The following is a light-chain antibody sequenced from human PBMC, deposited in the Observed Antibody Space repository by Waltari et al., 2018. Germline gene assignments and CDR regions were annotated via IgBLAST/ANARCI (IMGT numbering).Light chain of an antibody. CDR1: SSEIGVYNH. J-gene: IGLJ1*01. CDR2: DVT. Sequence: QSALTQPASVSGSPGQSITISCTGTSSEIGVYNHVPWYQQHPGKAPKLMIYDVTNRPSGVSDRFSGSKSDYTASLTISGLQAEDEADYYCSSYTTSISYVFGTGTRVTVL. CDR3: SSYTTSISYV. V-gene: IGLV2-14*03.